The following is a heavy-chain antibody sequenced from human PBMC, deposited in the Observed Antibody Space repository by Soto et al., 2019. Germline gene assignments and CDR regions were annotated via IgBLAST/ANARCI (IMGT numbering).Heavy chain of an antibody. Sequence: ASVKVSCKASGYTFTSYDINWVRQATGQGLEWMGWMNPNSGNTGYAQKFQGRVTMTRNTSISTAYMELSSLRSEDTAVYYCARGTGTLRYFDWLLPHYYYGMDVWGQGTTVTVSS. CDR3: ARGTGTLRYFDWLLPHYYYGMDV. D-gene: IGHD3-9*01. V-gene: IGHV1-8*01. J-gene: IGHJ6*02. CDR1: GYTFTSYD. CDR2: MNPNSGNT.